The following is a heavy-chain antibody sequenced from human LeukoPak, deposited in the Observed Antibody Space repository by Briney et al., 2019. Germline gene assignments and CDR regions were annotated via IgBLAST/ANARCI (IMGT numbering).Heavy chain of an antibody. J-gene: IGHJ4*02. CDR2: VIPIFGTA. CDR3: ASRLYCSNTRCRNFPFAY. Sequence: ASVKVSCKASGGTFSSYAINWVRQAPGQGLEWMGGVIPIFGTANYAQKFQDRVTITADESTSTAYMELSSLRSEDTAIYYCASRLYCSNTRCRNFPFAYWGQGTLVTVSS. V-gene: IGHV1-69*13. CDR1: GGTFSSYA. D-gene: IGHD2-2*01.